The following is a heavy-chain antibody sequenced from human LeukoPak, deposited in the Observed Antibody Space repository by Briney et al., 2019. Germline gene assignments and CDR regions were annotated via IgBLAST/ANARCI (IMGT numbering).Heavy chain of an antibody. J-gene: IGHJ4*02. CDR1: GFTFDDFA. Sequence: PGGSLRLPCAASGFTFDDFAMHWVRQAPGKGLECVSLISGDGGSTYHADSVKGPFSISRDNSKNSLYLKMNSLRVEDTALYYCAKDNWVATRGHYGFDSWGQGTLVTVSS. CDR3: AKDNWVATRGHYGFDS. CDR2: ISGDGGST. D-gene: IGHD5-12*01. V-gene: IGHV3-43*02.